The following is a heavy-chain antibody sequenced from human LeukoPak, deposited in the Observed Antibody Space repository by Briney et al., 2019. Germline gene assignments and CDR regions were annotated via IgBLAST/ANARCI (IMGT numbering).Heavy chain of an antibody. CDR3: ARDRQQQLVPFDY. J-gene: IGHJ4*02. Sequence: GGSLRLSCVASGFTFSSYSMNWVRQAPGKGLEWVSSISSSSSYIYYADSVKGRFTISRDNAKNSLYLQMNSLRAEDTAVYYCARDRQQQLVPFDYWGQGTLVTVSS. D-gene: IGHD6-13*01. CDR1: GFTFSSYS. CDR2: ISSSSSYI. V-gene: IGHV3-21*01.